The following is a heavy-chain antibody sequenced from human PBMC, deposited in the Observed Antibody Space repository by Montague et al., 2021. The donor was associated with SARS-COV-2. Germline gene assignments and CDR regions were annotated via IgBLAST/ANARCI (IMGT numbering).Heavy chain of an antibody. CDR3: ARARNHGFDI. CDR2: IHEDESKR. CDR1: GLTLDSFV. Sequence: SLRLSCAVSGLTLDSFVMSLVRQAPGKGLEWVANIHEDESKRFYLDSVKGRFTISRDSAKSLVYLQMNSLSPEDTSVYYCARARNHGFDIWGHGTTVTVSS. D-gene: IGHD2/OR15-2a*01. J-gene: IGHJ3*02. V-gene: IGHV3-7*01.